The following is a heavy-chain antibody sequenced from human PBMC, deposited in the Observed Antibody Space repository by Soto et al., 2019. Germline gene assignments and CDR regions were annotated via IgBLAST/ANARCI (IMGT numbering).Heavy chain of an antibody. J-gene: IGHJ6*02. Sequence: ASVKVSCKASGYTFTGYYMHWVRQAPGQGLEWMGWINPNSGGTNYAQKFQGRVTMTRDTSISTAYMELSRLRSDDTAVYYWARDLYYDIPPGVWGQGTTVTVSS. V-gene: IGHV1-2*02. CDR3: ARDLYYDIPPGV. CDR1: GYTFTGYY. D-gene: IGHD3-9*01. CDR2: INPNSGGT.